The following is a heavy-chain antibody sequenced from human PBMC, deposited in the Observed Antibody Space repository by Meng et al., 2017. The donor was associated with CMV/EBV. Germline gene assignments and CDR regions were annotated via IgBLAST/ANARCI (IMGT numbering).Heavy chain of an antibody. V-gene: IGHV1-18*01. CDR2: ISAYNGNT. J-gene: IGHJ2*01. Sequence: QLQLVQSGGAGQRPGSSGQSSCKAFGYTFTSYGISWVRQAPRQGLEWMGWISAYNGNTNYAQKLQARVTMTTATSTSTAYMELRSLISDDTAVYYCARDPPFGGGGRFDLWGRGTLVTVSS. D-gene: IGHD3-10*01. CDR1: GYTFTSYG. CDR3: ARDPPFGGGGRFDL.